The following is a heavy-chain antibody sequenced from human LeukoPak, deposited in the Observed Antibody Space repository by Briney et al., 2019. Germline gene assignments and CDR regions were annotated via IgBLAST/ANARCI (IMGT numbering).Heavy chain of an antibody. CDR3: LVTTRSRGFDY. D-gene: IGHD1/OR15-1a*01. CDR1: GFTFSSYS. J-gene: IGHJ4*02. CDR2: ISSSSSTI. Sequence: PGGSLRLSCAASGFTFSSYSMNWVRQAPGKGLEWVSYISSSSSTIYYADSVKGRFAISRDNAKNSLYLQMNSLRAEDTAVYYCLVTTRSRGFDYWGQGTLVTVSS. V-gene: IGHV3-48*04.